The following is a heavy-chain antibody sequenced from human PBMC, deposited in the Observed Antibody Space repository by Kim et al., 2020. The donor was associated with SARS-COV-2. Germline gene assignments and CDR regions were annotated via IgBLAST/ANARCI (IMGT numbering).Heavy chain of an antibody. CDR3: ARDWGYFGSTSRRKTPYVMAV. Sequence: VKVSCKASGGTFSSYAISWVRQAPGHGLEWMGGIIPLFTTSNYAQRFQARVTITADESTSTAYMELSSLRSEDTAVYFCARDWGYFGSTSRRKTPYVMAVWGQGTTVTVS. CDR2: IIPLFTTS. V-gene: IGHV1-69*13. J-gene: IGHJ6*02. D-gene: IGHD3-10*01. CDR1: GGTFSSYA.